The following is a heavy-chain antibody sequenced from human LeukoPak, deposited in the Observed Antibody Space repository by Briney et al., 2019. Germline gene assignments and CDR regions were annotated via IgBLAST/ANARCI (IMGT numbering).Heavy chain of an antibody. J-gene: IGHJ4*02. CDR2: ISGSGGST. CDR3: ARSSEEWELYVH. CDR1: GFTFSSYA. D-gene: IGHD1-26*01. V-gene: IGHV3-23*01. Sequence: GGSLRLSCAASGFTFSSYAMSGVRQAPGKGLEWVSAISGSGGSTYYADSVKGRFTISRDNSKNTLYLQMNSLRAEDTAVYYCARSSEEWELYVHWGQGTLVTVSS.